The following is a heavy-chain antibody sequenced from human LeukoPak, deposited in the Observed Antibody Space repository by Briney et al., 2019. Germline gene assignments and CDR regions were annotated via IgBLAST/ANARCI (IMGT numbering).Heavy chain of an antibody. CDR3: ARQPSFDAIDI. CDR2: INPNSGGP. V-gene: IGHV1-2*02. J-gene: IGHJ3*02. Sequence: ASVKVSCNASGYTFTSHYLHWDRHPPGQGPGCMGGINPNSGGPNYAQEFEGRVTMTRETSSSTAYRELSRLRSDETAVYYWARQPSFDAIDIWGQGTTVTVSS. CDR1: GYTFTSHY. D-gene: IGHD2-2*01.